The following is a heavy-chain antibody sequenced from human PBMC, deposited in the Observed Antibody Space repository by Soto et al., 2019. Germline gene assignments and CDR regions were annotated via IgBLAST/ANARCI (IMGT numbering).Heavy chain of an antibody. V-gene: IGHV4-39*01. J-gene: IGHJ4*02. CDR1: GGSISSSSYY. CDR3: ARHQRGGYSGYDIDY. D-gene: IGHD5-12*01. Sequence: QLQLQESGPGLVKPSETLSLTCTVSGGSISSSSYYWGWIRQPPGKGLEWIGSIYYSGSTYYNPSLKSRVTISVDTSKNQFSLKLSSVSAADTAVYYCARHQRGGYSGYDIDYWGQGTLVTVSS. CDR2: IYYSGST.